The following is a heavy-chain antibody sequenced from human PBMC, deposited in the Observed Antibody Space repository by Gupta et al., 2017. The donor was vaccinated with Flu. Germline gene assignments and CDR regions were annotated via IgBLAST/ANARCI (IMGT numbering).Heavy chain of an antibody. D-gene: IGHD4-4*01. V-gene: IGHV2-5*01. CDR3: GHRSACASNWAHDAFDM. J-gene: IGHJ3*02. Sequence: PPGKALEWLALIYWNDDKRYSPSLKTRLTVTKDTSKNQVVLTMTNMDSVDTGTYYCGHRSACASNWAHDAFDMWGQGTMVTVSS. CDR2: IYWNDDK.